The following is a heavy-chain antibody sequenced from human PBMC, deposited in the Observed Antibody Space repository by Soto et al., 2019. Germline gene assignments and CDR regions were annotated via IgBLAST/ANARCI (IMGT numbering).Heavy chain of an antibody. CDR2: INPNSGGT. V-gene: IGHV1-2*02. Sequence: ASVKVSCKASGYTFTGYHMHWVRQAPGQGLEWMGWINPNSGGTNYAQKFQGRVTMTRDTSISTAYMELSRLRSDDTAVYYCARDLMQIVVVINRYYYYGMDVWGQGTTVTVSS. D-gene: IGHD3-22*01. J-gene: IGHJ6*02. CDR1: GYTFTGYH. CDR3: ARDLMQIVVVINRYYYYGMDV.